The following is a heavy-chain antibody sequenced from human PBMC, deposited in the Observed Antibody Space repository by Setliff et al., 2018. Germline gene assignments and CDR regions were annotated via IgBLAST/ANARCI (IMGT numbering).Heavy chain of an antibody. Sequence: PSETLSLTCSVYGGSLSNYYWSWIRQPPGKGLEWIVEINHSGSTNYNPSLKSRLTISVDASTNQFSLKLYSVTAADTAVYYCRYWSGYYNNDYWGQGTLVTVS. CDR3: RYWSGYYNNDY. J-gene: IGHJ4*02. D-gene: IGHD3-3*01. CDR1: GGSLSNYY. V-gene: IGHV4-34*01. CDR2: INHSGST.